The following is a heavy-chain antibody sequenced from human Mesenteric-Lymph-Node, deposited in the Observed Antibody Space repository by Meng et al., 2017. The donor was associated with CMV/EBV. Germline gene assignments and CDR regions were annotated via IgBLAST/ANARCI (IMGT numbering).Heavy chain of an antibody. CDR2: ITSTSDNI. D-gene: IGHD2-21*02. J-gene: IGHJ5*02. V-gene: IGHV3-21*01. CDR1: GFTFSSYS. Sequence: GESLKISCAASGFTFSSYSMNWVRQAPGKGLEWVSSITSTSDNIYYADSVKGRFIISRDNGKNSLYLQMNSLRAEDTAVYYCASSGCGGDCYYNWFDPWGQGTLVTVSS. CDR3: ASSGCGGDCYYNWFDP.